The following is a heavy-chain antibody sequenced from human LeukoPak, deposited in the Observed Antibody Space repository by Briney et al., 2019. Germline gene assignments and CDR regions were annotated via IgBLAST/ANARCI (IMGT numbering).Heavy chain of an antibody. CDR3: ARTLLGIDYGSGSYDFDY. D-gene: IGHD3-10*01. V-gene: IGHV4-34*01. Sequence: PSETLSLTCDVYGASFTGYYWSWIRQSPGKGLEWIGEMNQRGSTNYNPSLKSRVTISVDASKNQFSLKLSSVTAADTAVYYCARTLLGIDYGSGSYDFDYWGQGTLVTVSS. CDR2: MNQRGST. J-gene: IGHJ4*02. CDR1: GASFTGYY.